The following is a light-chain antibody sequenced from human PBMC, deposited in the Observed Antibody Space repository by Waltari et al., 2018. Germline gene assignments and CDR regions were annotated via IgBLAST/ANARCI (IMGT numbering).Light chain of an antibody. J-gene: IGKJ1*01. CDR1: QSVRGY. Sequence: EFVLTQSPATLSLSPGERATLSCRASQSVRGYLAWYQQKPGQAPRLLIYDTSNRATGIPARFSGSGSGTDFTLTISSLEPEDVAVYYCQQYAASPWTFGQGTKVEVK. V-gene: IGKV3-11*01. CDR2: DTS. CDR3: QQYAASPWT.